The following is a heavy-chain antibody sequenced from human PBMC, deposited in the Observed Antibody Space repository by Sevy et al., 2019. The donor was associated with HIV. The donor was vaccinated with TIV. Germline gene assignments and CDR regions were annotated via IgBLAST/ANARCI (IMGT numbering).Heavy chain of an antibody. CDR1: GFTFSSYA. V-gene: IGHV3-23*01. D-gene: IGHD3-10*01. Sequence: GGSLRLSCAASGFTFSSYAMSWVRQAPGKGLEWVSAISGSGGSTYYAHSVKGRFTISRDNSKNTLYLQMNSLRAEDTAVYYCAKDWRVVRGVGYYFDYWGQGTLVTVSS. CDR2: ISGSGGST. J-gene: IGHJ4*02. CDR3: AKDWRVVRGVGYYFDY.